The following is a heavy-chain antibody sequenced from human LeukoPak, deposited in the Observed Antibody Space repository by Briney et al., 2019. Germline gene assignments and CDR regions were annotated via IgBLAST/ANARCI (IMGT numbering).Heavy chain of an antibody. CDR2: INPSGGST. V-gene: IGHV1-46*01. CDR1: GYTFTSYY. CDR3: ARDAPYYDSSGYTFDY. J-gene: IGHJ4*02. Sequence: ASVKVSCKASGYTFTSYYMHWVRQAPGQGLEWMGIINPSGGSTSYAQKFQGRVTMTRDTSTSTVYMELSSLRSEDTAVYYCARDAPYYDSSGYTFDYWGQGTLVTVSS. D-gene: IGHD3-22*01.